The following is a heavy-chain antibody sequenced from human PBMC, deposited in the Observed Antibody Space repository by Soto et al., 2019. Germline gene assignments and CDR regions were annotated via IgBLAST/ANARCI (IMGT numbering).Heavy chain of an antibody. J-gene: IGHJ4*02. CDR2: ISYEGSIQ. CDR3: AKAQRPYYHDSRASN. V-gene: IGHV3-30*18. CDR1: GFTFSSYA. Sequence: QVQLVESGGGVVQPRRSQRLSCTAAGFTFSSYAMHWVRQAPGKGLEWVAVISYEGSIQYYADSVKGRFTISRDNSKNTLYLQMNSLRAEDTAAYYCAKAQRPYYHDSRASNWGQGTLVTVSS. D-gene: IGHD3-22*01.